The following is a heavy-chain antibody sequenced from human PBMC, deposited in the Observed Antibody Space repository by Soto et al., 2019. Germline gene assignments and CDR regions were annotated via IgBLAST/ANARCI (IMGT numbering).Heavy chain of an antibody. D-gene: IGHD3-10*01. CDR1: GFTFSSYW. V-gene: IGHV3-74*01. Sequence: EVQLVESGGGLVQPGGSPRLSCAASGFTFSSYWMHWVRQAPGKGLVWVSRITSDGSDTTYADSVKGRFTISRDNAKNTLLLQLNSLRAEDTAVYYCARDKVPFYGPGSFAYWGQGTLVTVSS. J-gene: IGHJ4*02. CDR3: ARDKVPFYGPGSFAY. CDR2: ITSDGSDT.